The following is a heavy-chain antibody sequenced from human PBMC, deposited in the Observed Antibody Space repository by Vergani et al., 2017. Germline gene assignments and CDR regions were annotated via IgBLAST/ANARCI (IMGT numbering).Heavy chain of an antibody. D-gene: IGHD3-10*01. CDR2: MYHSGST. V-gene: IGHV4-59*01. CDR3: GRVADFYGLGSRLLDL. Sequence: QVRLQESGPGLVKPSETLSLTCSVPGGPMSGYYWSWIRQPPGKELEGIGYMYHSGSTNYNPSLETRVTISGDTSKNQFSLKLNSVTAADTAVYYCGRVADFYGLGSRLLDLWGQGILVTVSS. J-gene: IGHJ5*02. CDR1: GGPMSGYY.